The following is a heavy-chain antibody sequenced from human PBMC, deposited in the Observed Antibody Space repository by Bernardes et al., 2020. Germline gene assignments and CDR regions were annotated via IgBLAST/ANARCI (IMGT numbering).Heavy chain of an antibody. V-gene: IGHV3-7*01. Sequence: SPRLSCAASGFTFSSYWMSWVRQAPGKGLEWVANIKQDGSEKYYVDSVKGRFTISRDNAKNSLYLQMNSLRAEDTAVYYCAREFKVTTGAFDIWGQGTMVTVSS. CDR2: IKQDGSEK. D-gene: IGHD4-17*01. CDR3: AREFKVTTGAFDI. J-gene: IGHJ3*02. CDR1: GFTFSSYW.